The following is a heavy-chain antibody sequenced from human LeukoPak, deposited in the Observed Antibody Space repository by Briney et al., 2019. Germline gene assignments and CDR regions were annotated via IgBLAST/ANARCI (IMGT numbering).Heavy chain of an antibody. J-gene: IGHJ4*02. CDR2: ISDSGGST. D-gene: IGHD7-27*01. CDR1: GFTFSNYA. Sequence: GGSLRLSCAASGFTFSNYAMSWVRQAPGKGLEWVSTISDSGGSTYSADSVKGRFTISRDNSKNTLYLQMNSQRAEETAAYYCAKDGNWARFENWGQGTMVTVSS. CDR3: AKDGNWARFEN. V-gene: IGHV3-23*01.